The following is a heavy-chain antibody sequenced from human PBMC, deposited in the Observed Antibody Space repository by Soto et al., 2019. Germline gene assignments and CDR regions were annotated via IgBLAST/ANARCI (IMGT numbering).Heavy chain of an antibody. CDR3: ARDPPQVGATTPYDYGMDV. CDR1: GGTFSSYA. V-gene: IGHV1-69*01. CDR2: IIPIFGTA. Sequence: VQLVQSGAEVKKPGSSVKVSCKASGGTFSSYAISWVRQAPGQGLEWMGGIIPIFGTANYAQKFQGRVTITADESTSTAYMELSSLRSEDTAVYYCARDPPQVGATTPYDYGMDVWGQGTTVTVSS. J-gene: IGHJ6*02. D-gene: IGHD1-26*01.